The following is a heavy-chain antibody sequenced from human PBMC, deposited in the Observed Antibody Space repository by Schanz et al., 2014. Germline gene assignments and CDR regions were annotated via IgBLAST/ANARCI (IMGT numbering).Heavy chain of an antibody. D-gene: IGHD3-3*01. CDR2: LYYTGKT. J-gene: IGHJ4*02. V-gene: IGHV4-39*01. CDR3: VRHGNYEFWHGPTPQFEN. Sequence: QLHLQESGPGLAKPSETLSLICSVSGGSISTSSRYWGWIRQSPGKGLEWLGSLYYTGKTHYNPSLKSQATISLDPSKNQFSRTLTSVTAADTAVYYCVRHGNYEFWHGPTPQFENWGQGTLVTVS. CDR1: GGSISTSSRY.